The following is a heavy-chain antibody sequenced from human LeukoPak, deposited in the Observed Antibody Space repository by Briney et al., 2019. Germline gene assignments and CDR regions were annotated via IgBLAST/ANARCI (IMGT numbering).Heavy chain of an antibody. V-gene: IGHV3-7*04. Sequence: GGSLRLSCADSGFTFSWYWMSWVRQAPGRGLEWVANIKQDGSEKYYVDSEKGRFTISRDNAKSSLYLQMNSVRAADTSVYYCARDGAALDYWGQGTLVTVSS. J-gene: IGHJ4*02. CDR1: GFTFSWYW. CDR3: ARDGAALDY. D-gene: IGHD4/OR15-4a*01. CDR2: IKQDGSEK.